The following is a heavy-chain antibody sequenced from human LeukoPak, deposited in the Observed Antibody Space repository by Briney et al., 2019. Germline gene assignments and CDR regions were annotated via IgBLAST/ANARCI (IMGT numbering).Heavy chain of an antibody. Sequence: PGGSLRLSCAASGFTFSDYYMSWIRQAPGKGLEWVSYISSSSSYTNYADSVKGRFTISRDNAKNSLYLRMNSLRAEDTAVYYCAREYAGTQRITMIVGKGPRGAFDIWGQGTMVTVSS. CDR2: ISSSSSYT. J-gene: IGHJ3*02. CDR3: AREYAGTQRITMIVGKGPRGAFDI. D-gene: IGHD3-22*01. CDR1: GFTFSDYY. V-gene: IGHV3-11*06.